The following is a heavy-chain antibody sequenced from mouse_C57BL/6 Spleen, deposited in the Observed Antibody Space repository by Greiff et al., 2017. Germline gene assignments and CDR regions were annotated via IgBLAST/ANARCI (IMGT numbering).Heavy chain of an antibody. CDR3: ARSSNWDEGAMDD. J-gene: IGHJ4*01. V-gene: IGHV1-54*01. Sequence: QVQLQQSGAELVRPGTSVQVSCKASGYAFTNSLIAWVKQRPGQGLAWIGVINPGSGGTNYNEKFKGKATLTAAKSSSTAYMQLSSLTSEDSAVYFCARSSNWDEGAMDDWGQGTSVTVSS. D-gene: IGHD4-1*02. CDR1: GYAFTNSL. CDR2: INPGSGGT.